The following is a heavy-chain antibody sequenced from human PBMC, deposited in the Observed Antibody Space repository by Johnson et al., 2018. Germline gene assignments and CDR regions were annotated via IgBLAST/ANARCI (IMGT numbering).Heavy chain of an antibody. CDR1: GFTFSTYA. V-gene: IGHV3-64*01. Sequence: VRLGQSGGGLVQHGGSLRLWCAASGFTFSTYAMHWVRQAPGKGLEYVSTISRNGDSTDYGNEGKGRFTISRDKTKNTLYIQMGSLRAEDMAVYYCASDTSGYNYEYFQHWGQGTLVTVSS. CDR2: ISRNGDST. J-gene: IGHJ1*01. CDR3: ASDTSGYNYEYFQH. D-gene: IGHD3-22*01.